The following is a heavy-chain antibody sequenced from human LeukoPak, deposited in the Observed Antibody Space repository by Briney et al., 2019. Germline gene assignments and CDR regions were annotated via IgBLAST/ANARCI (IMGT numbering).Heavy chain of an antibody. J-gene: IGHJ4*02. CDR1: GFSLSTSGVG. V-gene: IGHV2-5*02. CDR3: AHAPGPPVLLWFGELPYFDY. Sequence: SGPTLVKPPQTLTLTCTFSGFSLSTSGVGVGWIRQPPGKALEWLALIYWDDDKRYSPSLKSRLTITKDTSKNQVVLTMTNMDPVDTATYYCAHAPGPPVLLWFGELPYFDYWGQGTLVTVSS. CDR2: IYWDDDK. D-gene: IGHD3-10*01.